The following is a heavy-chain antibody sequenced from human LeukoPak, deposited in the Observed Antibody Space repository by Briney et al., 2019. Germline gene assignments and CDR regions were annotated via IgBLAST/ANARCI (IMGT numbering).Heavy chain of an antibody. CDR1: GVSFSDYY. V-gene: IGHV4-34*01. Sequence: SETLSLTCAVYGVSFSDYYWSWIRQPPGKGLEWIGEINHGGSSDYNPSLRSRVTISVDASKNQFSLKLSSVTAADTAVYYCARHGGVEMADFDYWGQGTLVTVSS. CDR3: ARHGGVEMADFDY. J-gene: IGHJ4*02. D-gene: IGHD5-24*01. CDR2: INHGGSS.